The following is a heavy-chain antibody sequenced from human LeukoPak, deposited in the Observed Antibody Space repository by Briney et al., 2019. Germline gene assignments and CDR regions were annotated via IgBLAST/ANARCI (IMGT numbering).Heavy chain of an antibody. CDR2: ISSSSSTI. CDR1: GFTFSSYS. J-gene: IGHJ4*02. Sequence: HAGGSLRLSCAASGFTFSSYSMSWVRQAPGKGLEWVSYISSSSSTIYYADSVKGRFTISRDNAKNSLYLQMNSLRAEDTAVYYCAKTSYDILTGYCTFDYWGQGTLVTVSS. CDR3: AKTSYDILTGYCTFDY. V-gene: IGHV3-48*01. D-gene: IGHD3-9*01.